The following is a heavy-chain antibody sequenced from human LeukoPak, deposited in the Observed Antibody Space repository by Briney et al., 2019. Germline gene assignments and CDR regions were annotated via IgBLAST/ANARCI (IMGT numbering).Heavy chain of an antibody. D-gene: IGHD4-11*01. J-gene: IGHJ4*02. V-gene: IGHV3-21*01. Sequence: GGSLRLSCAASGFTFSSYSMNWVRQAPGKGLEWVSSISSSSSYIYYADSVKGRFTISRDNAKNSLYLQMNRLRAEDTAVYYCARFRSNYYFDYWGQGTLVTVSS. CDR3: ARFRSNYYFDY. CDR2: ISSSSSYI. CDR1: GFTFSSYS.